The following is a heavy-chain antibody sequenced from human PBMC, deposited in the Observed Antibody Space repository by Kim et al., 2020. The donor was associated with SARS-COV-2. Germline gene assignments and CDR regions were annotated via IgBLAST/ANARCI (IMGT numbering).Heavy chain of an antibody. J-gene: IGHJ4*02. CDR1: GGSFSGYY. D-gene: IGHD7-27*01. CDR3: ARGHLTGDLLIWGGTQLHDY. CDR2: INHSGST. Sequence: SETLSLTCAVYGGSFSGYYWSWIRQPPGKGLEWIGEINHSGSTNYNPSLKSRVTISVDTSKNQFSLKLSSVTAADTAVYYCARGHLTGDLLIWGGTQLHDYWGQGTLVTVSS. V-gene: IGHV4-34*01.